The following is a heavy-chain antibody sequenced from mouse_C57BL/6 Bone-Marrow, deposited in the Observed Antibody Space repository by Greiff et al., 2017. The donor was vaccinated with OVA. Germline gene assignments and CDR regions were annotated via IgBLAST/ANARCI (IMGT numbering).Heavy chain of an antibody. V-gene: IGHV5-4*01. CDR1: GFTFSSYA. Sequence: EVQRVESGGGLVKPGGSLKLSCAASGFTFSSYAISWVRQTPEKRLEWVATISDGGSYTYYPDNVKGRFTNSSYNAKNNLYLQMSHLKSEDTAMYYCARDRAGTCYWGQGTSVTVAS. CDR2: ISDGGSYT. D-gene: IGHD3-1*01. CDR3: ARDRAGTCY. J-gene: IGHJ4*01.